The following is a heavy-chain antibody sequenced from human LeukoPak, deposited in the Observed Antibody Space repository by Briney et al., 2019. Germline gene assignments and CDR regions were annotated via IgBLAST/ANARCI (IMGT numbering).Heavy chain of an antibody. J-gene: IGHJ4*02. CDR2: ISYSGCT. V-gene: IGHV4-59*01. CDR1: GGSLINYY. D-gene: IGHD3-22*01. CDR3: ARGYSGCSGYYLAAY. Sequence: SETLSLTCLVSGGSLINYYWSWMRQPPAQGREWIGYISYSGCTNYNPSLKSRVTLSVDTSKNQFSLKLTSVTAADTAVYYCARGYSGCSGYYLAAYWGQGTLVTVSS.